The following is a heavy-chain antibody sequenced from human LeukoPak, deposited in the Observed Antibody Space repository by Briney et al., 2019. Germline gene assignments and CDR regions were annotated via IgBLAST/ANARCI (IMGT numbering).Heavy chain of an antibody. CDR1: GGSFSGYY. CDR2: INHSGST. D-gene: IGHD4-17*01. J-gene: IGHJ3*02. CDR3: ARDFYGDYEGAFDI. V-gene: IGHV4-34*01. Sequence: KSSETLSLTCAVYGGSFSGYYWSWIRQPPGKGLEWIGEINHSGSTNYNPSLKSRVTISVDTSKNQFSLKLSSVTAADTAVYYCARDFYGDYEGAFDIWGQGTMVTVSS.